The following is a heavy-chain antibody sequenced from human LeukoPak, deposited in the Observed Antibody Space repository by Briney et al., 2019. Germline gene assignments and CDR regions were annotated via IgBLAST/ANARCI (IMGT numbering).Heavy chain of an antibody. V-gene: IGHV4-4*07. Sequence: PSETLSLTCSVSGGSISGYYWTWIRQPAGKGMEWIGRVYTSGSTHYNASLKTRLTISVDTYKNQFSLKLNYVTAADTAVYYCARLITGTTTAFDIWGQGTVVTVSS. CDR2: VYTSGST. D-gene: IGHD1-7*01. J-gene: IGHJ3*02. CDR1: GGSISGYY. CDR3: ARLITGTTTAFDI.